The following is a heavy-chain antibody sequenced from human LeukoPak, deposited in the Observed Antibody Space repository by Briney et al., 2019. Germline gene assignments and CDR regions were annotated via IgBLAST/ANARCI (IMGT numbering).Heavy chain of an antibody. Sequence: GGSLRLSCAASGFTFSSYAMSWVRQAPGKGLEWVSAISGSGGSTYYADSVKGRFTNSRDNSKNALYLQMNSLRAEDTAVYYCVRNRFRHDYWGQGTLVTVSS. CDR3: VRNRFRHDY. CDR2: ISGSGGST. J-gene: IGHJ4*02. V-gene: IGHV3-23*01. CDR1: GFTFSSYA. D-gene: IGHD2/OR15-2a*01.